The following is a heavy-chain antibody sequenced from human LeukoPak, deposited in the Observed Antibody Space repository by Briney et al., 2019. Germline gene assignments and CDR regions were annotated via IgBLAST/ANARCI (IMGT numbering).Heavy chain of an antibody. V-gene: IGHV3-53*01. Sequence: PGGSLRLSCAASGFTVSTNYMSWVRQASGKGLEGVSVIYTGGSTYYADSVKGRFTISRDNSKNTLYLQMNSLRAEDTAVYYCARWFKGPFDYWGQGTLVTVSS. J-gene: IGHJ4*02. CDR2: IYTGGST. CDR3: ARWFKGPFDY. CDR1: GFTVSTNY. D-gene: IGHD3-10*01.